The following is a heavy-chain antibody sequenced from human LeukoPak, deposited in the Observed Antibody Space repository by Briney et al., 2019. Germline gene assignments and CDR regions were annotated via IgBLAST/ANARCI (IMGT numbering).Heavy chain of an antibody. V-gene: IGHV1-18*01. CDR1: GGTLRSYG. CDR3: ARDGTSTDDY. Sequence: ASVKVSCKASGGTLRSYGLNWVRQAPGQGLEWMGWISGNNDNPNYGQKFQGRFTVTTDSSTSTAYMEPRKLRFDDTAVYYCARDGTSTDDYWGQGTLVTVSS. J-gene: IGHJ4*02. CDR2: ISGNNDNP. D-gene: IGHD2-2*01.